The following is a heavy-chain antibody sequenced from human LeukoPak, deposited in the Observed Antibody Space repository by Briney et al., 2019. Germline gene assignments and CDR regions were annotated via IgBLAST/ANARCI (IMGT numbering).Heavy chain of an antibody. Sequence: ASVKVSCKASGYTFTSYYMHWVRQAPGQGLEWMGIINPSGGSTSYAQKFQGRVTMTRDTSTSTVYIELSSLRSEDTAVYYCARSRPRPVYRAPFDYWGQGTLVTVSS. CDR1: GYTFTSYY. V-gene: IGHV1-46*01. CDR3: ARSRPRPVYRAPFDY. J-gene: IGHJ4*02. D-gene: IGHD1-14*01. CDR2: INPSGGST.